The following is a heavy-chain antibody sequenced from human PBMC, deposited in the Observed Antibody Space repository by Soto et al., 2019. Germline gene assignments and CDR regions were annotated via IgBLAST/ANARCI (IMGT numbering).Heavy chain of an antibody. Sequence: QVQLVESGGGMVQPGRSLRLSCAASGFTFSSYAMHWVRQAPDKGLEWVAVISYDGSNKYYADSVKGRFTISRDNSKNTLYLQMNSLRAEDTAVYYCAREKGGYSSSYFYYGMDVWGQGTTVTVSS. D-gene: IGHD6-13*01. J-gene: IGHJ6*02. CDR2: ISYDGSNK. CDR1: GFTFSSYA. CDR3: AREKGGYSSSYFYYGMDV. V-gene: IGHV3-30-3*01.